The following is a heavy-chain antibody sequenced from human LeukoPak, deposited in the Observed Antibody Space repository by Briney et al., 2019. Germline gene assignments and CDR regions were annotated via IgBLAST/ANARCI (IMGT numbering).Heavy chain of an antibody. J-gene: IGHJ3*02. CDR1: GYTLTELS. CDR2: MTPNSVHT. V-gene: IGHV1-8*03. Sequence: ASVKVSCKVSGYTLTELSMHWVRQATGQGLEWMGRMTPNSVHTDFAQKFQGRVTITRSFSKNTAYMELSSLRSEDTAVYYCARSLTDEVDAFDIWGQGTMVTVSS. CDR3: ARSLTDEVDAFDI.